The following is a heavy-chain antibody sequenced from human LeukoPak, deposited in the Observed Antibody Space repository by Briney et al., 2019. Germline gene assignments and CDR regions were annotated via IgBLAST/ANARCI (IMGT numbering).Heavy chain of an antibody. Sequence: SGGSLRLSCAASGFTFSSYTMNWVRQAPGKGLEWVSYISSSGSTTYYADSVKGRFTISRDNAKNSLYLQMKSLRAEDTAVYYCASGAAVGTSRFNYWGQGTLVTVSS. CDR3: ASGAAVGTSRFNY. V-gene: IGHV3-48*01. CDR2: ISSSGSTT. D-gene: IGHD6-13*01. J-gene: IGHJ4*02. CDR1: GFTFSSYT.